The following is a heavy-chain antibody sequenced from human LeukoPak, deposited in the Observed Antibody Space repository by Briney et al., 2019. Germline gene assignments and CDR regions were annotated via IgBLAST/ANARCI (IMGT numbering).Heavy chain of an antibody. V-gene: IGHV1-2*02. CDR3: ARWSQGGYVGY. D-gene: IGHD2-15*01. J-gene: IGHJ4*02. CDR1: GYTFINFD. Sequence: AASVKVSCKPSGYTFINFDVTWVRQAPGQGLEWMGWINPNSGGTNYAQKFQGRVTMTRDTSISTAYMELSRLRSDDTAVYYCARWSQGGYVGYWGQGTLVTVSS. CDR2: INPNSGGT.